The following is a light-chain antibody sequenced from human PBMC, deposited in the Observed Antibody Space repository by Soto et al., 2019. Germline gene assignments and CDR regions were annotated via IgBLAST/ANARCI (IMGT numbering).Light chain of an antibody. V-gene: IGLV2-23*02. Sequence: QSALTQPASVSGSPGQSITIPCTGTSGDVGGYNLVSWYQQHPGKAPKLMIYEVTKRPSGVSNHFSGSKSGNTAFLTISGLQPDDEADYYCCSYAGNSEVFGTGTKVTVL. CDR1: SGDVGGYNL. J-gene: IGLJ1*01. CDR2: EVT. CDR3: CSYAGNSEV.